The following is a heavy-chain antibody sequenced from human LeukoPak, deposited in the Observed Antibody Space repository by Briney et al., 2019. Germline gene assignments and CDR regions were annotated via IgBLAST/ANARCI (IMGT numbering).Heavy chain of an antibody. Sequence: SETLSLTCAVYGGSFSGYYWSWIRQPPGKGLEWIGEINHSGSTNYNPSLKSRVTISVDTSKNQFSLKLSSVTAADTAVYYCARGREDIVLMVYAIHPSLYYIDVWGKGTTVTVSS. J-gene: IGHJ6*03. CDR1: GGSFSGYY. CDR3: ARGREDIVLMVYAIHPSLYYIDV. D-gene: IGHD2-8*01. CDR2: INHSGST. V-gene: IGHV4-34*01.